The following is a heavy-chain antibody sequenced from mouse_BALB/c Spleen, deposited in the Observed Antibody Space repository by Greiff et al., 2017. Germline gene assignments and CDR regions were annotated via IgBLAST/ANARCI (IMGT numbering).Heavy chain of an antibody. CDR2: IWGDGST. Sequence: VKLMESGPGLVAPSQSLSITCTVSGFSLTGYGVNWVRQPPGKGLEWLGMIWGDGSTDYNSALKSRLSISKDNSKSQVFLKMNSLQTDDTARYYCARGGYYYGSSQYYFDYWGQGTTLTVSS. D-gene: IGHD1-1*01. CDR3: ARGGYYYGSSQYYFDY. J-gene: IGHJ2*01. V-gene: IGHV2-6-7*01. CDR1: GFSLTGYG.